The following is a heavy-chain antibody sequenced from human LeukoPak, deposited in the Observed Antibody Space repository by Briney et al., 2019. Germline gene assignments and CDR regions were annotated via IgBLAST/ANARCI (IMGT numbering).Heavy chain of an antibody. CDR1: GFTFNDYY. J-gene: IGHJ4*02. CDR3: ARDYGGSSPFDY. CDR2: ISSSDSTI. V-gene: IGHV3-11*04. Sequence: GGSLRLSCAASGFTFNDYYMSWIRQAPGKGLEWISYISSSDSTIYYADSVKGRFTISRDNANNSLYLQMNSLRAEDTAVYYCARDYGGSSPFDYWGQGTLVTVSS. D-gene: IGHD4-23*01.